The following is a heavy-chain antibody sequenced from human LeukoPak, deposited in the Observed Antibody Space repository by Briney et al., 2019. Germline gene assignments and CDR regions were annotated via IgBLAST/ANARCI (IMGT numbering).Heavy chain of an antibody. CDR2: IYYSGST. J-gene: IGHJ5*02. Sequence: SETLSLTCTVSGGSISSSSYYWGWIRQPPGKGLEWIGSIYYSGSTYYNPSLKSRVTISVDTSKNQVSLKLSSVTAADTAVYYCARHYSITGGRLSGYWLDPWGQGTLVTVSS. CDR3: ARHYSITGGRLSGYWLDP. D-gene: IGHD7-27*01. V-gene: IGHV4-39*01. CDR1: GGSISSSSYY.